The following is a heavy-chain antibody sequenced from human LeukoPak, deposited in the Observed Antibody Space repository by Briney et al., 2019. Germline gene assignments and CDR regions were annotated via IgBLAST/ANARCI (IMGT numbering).Heavy chain of an antibody. Sequence: GGSLRLSCAASGFTFSSYWMSWVRQAPGKGLEWVANIKQDGSEKYYVDSVKGRFTISRDNAKNSLYLQMNSLRAEDTALYYCARTGDYYDSSGYDPGPFDYWGQGTLVTVSS. CDR3: ARTGDYYDSSGYDPGPFDY. D-gene: IGHD3-22*01. J-gene: IGHJ4*02. V-gene: IGHV3-7*03. CDR1: GFTFSSYW. CDR2: IKQDGSEK.